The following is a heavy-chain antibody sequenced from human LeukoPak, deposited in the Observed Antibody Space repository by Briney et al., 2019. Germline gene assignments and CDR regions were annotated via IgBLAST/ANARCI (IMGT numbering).Heavy chain of an antibody. V-gene: IGHV3-30-3*01. CDR1: GFTFSSYA. D-gene: IGHD2-2*01. J-gene: IGHJ4*02. CDR2: ISYDGSNK. Sequence: TGGSLRLSCAASGFTFSSYAMHWVRQAPGKGLEWVAVISYDGSNKYYADSVKGRFTISRDNSKNTLYLQMNSLRAEDTAVYYCARVRYCSSTSCSRGVYWGQGTLVTVSS. CDR3: ARVRYCSSTSCSRGVY.